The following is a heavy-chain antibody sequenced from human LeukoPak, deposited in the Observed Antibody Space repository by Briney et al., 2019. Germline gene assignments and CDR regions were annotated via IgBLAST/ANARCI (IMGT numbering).Heavy chain of an antibody. CDR3: ARNKINTVTTGWYFDL. CDR2: VSIGGSFI. Sequence: PGGSLRLSCAASGFAFSSYGMNWVRQAPGKGLEWVSFVSIGGSFIYYADSVKGRFTISRDDAKNSLYLQMNSLTAEDSAEYYCARNKINTVTTGWYFDLWGRGTLVSVSS. V-gene: IGHV3-21*01. D-gene: IGHD4-17*01. J-gene: IGHJ2*01. CDR1: GFAFSSYG.